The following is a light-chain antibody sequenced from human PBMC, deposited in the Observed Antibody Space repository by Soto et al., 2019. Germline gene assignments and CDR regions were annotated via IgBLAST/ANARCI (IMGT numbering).Light chain of an antibody. V-gene: IGKV1-33*01. CDR1: QDISNY. J-gene: IGKJ4*01. CDR3: QQYGRSLLT. Sequence: DIQMTQSPSSLSASVGDRVTITCQASQDISNYLNWYQQKPGKAPKLLIYDASNLETGVPSRFSGSGSGTDFTLTISRLEPEDFAVYYCQQYGRSLLTFGGGTKVDIK. CDR2: DAS.